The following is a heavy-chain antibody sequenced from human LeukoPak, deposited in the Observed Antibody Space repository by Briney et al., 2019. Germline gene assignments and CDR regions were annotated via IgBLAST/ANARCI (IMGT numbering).Heavy chain of an antibody. D-gene: IGHD6-13*01. V-gene: IGHV3-30*18. J-gene: IGHJ3*02. Sequence: GRSLRLSCAASGFTFSRCGMHWVRQAPGKGPEWVTVISSDGNKKYYIDSVKGRFTISRDNAKNTLYVQMNSLRAEDTALYYCAKDIWAAAGINAFDIWGQGTMVTVSS. CDR2: ISSDGNKK. CDR1: GFTFSRCG. CDR3: AKDIWAAAGINAFDI.